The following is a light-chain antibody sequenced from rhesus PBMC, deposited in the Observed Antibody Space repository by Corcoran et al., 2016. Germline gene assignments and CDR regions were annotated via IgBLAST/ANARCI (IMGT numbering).Light chain of an antibody. J-gene: IGKJ3*01. CDR1: QDITND. V-gene: IGKV1-25*01. CDR2: EAS. CDR3: QHYYSTPIT. Sequence: DIQMTQSPSSLSASVGDRVTITCRASQDITNDLAWYQQKPGETPKLLIYEASRLQSGIPSRFSGSGSGTDFTLTISSLQSEDFATYYCQHYYSTPITFGPGTKLDIK.